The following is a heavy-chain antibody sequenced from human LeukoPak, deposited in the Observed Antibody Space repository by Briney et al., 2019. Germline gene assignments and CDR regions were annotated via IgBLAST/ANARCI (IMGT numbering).Heavy chain of an antibody. Sequence: GGSLRLPCAASGFTFSSYWMSWVRQAPGKGLEWVANIKQDGSEKYYMDSVKGRFTISRDNSKNTLYLQMNSLRAEDTAVYYCARDGAFYYDILTGLRPWGQGTLVTVSS. CDR2: IKQDGSEK. CDR3: ARDGAFYYDILTGLRP. V-gene: IGHV3-7*01. D-gene: IGHD3-9*01. J-gene: IGHJ5*02. CDR1: GFTFSSYW.